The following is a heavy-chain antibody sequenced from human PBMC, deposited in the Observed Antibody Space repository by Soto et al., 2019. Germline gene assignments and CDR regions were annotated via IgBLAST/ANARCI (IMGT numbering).Heavy chain of an antibody. J-gene: IGHJ4*02. CDR3: GRGRSGELVVFY. CDR2: ISPNTGGT. CDR1: GYIFSGYY. D-gene: IGHD1-7*01. Sequence: XSVKVSCKAAGYIFSGYYIRWVRQAPGQGREWMGEISPNTGGTKYAQKFQGRVTMTRDTSITTVYMELSNLSPDDTAVYYCGRGRSGELVVFYWGQGTPVTVSS. V-gene: IGHV1-2*02.